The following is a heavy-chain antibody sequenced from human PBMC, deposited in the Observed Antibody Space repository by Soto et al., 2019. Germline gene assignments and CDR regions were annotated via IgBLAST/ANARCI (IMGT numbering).Heavy chain of an antibody. CDR2: ISSSGSTA. V-gene: IGHV3-48*03. J-gene: IGHJ4*02. CDR3: TRAAWFPYLSFY. Sequence: GGSHRLSYAAAECTFSRFELHWVRQAPGKGLEWISYISSSGSTAYYASSVEGRFTISRGNANNSVYLQIDSLRAEDTALYYCTRAAWFPYLSFYWGQGALVTVSS. CDR1: ECTFSRFE. D-gene: IGHD3-10*01.